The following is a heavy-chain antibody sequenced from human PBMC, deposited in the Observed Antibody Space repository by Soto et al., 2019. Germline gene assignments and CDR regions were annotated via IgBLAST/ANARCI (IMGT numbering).Heavy chain of an antibody. Sequence: SENLSLTCAVYGGSFSGYYWTWIRQPPGTGLEWIGEINHSGSTNYNPSLKGRVTISVDTSKNQFSLKLTSVTAADTAVYYCARDKITGLFDYWGQGTLVT. V-gene: IGHV4-34*01. CDR1: GGSFSGYY. D-gene: IGHD2-8*02. CDR2: INHSGST. J-gene: IGHJ4*02. CDR3: ARDKITGLFDY.